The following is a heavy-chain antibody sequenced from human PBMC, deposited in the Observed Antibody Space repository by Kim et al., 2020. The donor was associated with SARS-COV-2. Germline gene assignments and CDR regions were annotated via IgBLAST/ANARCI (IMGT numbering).Heavy chain of an antibody. V-gene: IGHV3-30*18. D-gene: IGHD6-19*01. Sequence: GGSLRLSCAASGFTFSSYGMHWVRQAPGKGLEWVAVISYDGSNKYYADSVKGRFTISRDNSKNTLYLQMNSLRAEDTAVYYCAKEAGDSSGFDYWGQGT. CDR3: AKEAGDSSGFDY. CDR1: GFTFSSYG. J-gene: IGHJ4*02. CDR2: ISYDGSNK.